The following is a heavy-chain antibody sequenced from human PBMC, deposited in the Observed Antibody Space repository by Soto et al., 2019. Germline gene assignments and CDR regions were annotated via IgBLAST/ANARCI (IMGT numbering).Heavy chain of an antibody. CDR2: ISGSGGST. CDR1: GFTFSSYA. Sequence: EVQLLESGGGLVQPGGSLRLSCAASGFTFSSYAMSWVRQAPGKGLEWVSAISGSGGSTYYADSVKGRFTISRDNSKNTLYLQMNSLRAEDTAVYYCAKDQRMNRVVIATYFDYWGQGSLVTVSS. CDR3: AKDQRMNRVVIATYFDY. V-gene: IGHV3-23*01. D-gene: IGHD2-21*01. J-gene: IGHJ4*02.